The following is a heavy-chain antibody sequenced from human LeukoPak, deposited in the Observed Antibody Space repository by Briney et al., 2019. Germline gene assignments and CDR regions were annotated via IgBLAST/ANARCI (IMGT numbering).Heavy chain of an antibody. J-gene: IGHJ5*02. CDR1: GYTFTGYY. CDR2: ISYDGSNK. D-gene: IGHD6-13*01. Sequence: SCKASGYTFTGYYMHWVRQAPGKGLEWVAVISYDGSNKYYADSVKGRFTISRDNSKNTLYLQMNSLRAEDTAVYYCARDRVSSSWKYGWFDPWGQGTLVTVSS. CDR3: ARDRVSSSWKYGWFDP. V-gene: IGHV3-30*04.